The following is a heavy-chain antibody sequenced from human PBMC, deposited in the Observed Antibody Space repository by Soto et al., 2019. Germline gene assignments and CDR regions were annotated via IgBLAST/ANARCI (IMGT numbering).Heavy chain of an antibody. J-gene: IGHJ6*03. CDR3: AREAYDILTGYYLNYYYYYYMDV. D-gene: IGHD3-9*01. V-gene: IGHV3-7*01. CDR2: IKQDGSEK. Sequence: EVQLVESGGGLVQPGGSLRLSCAASGFTFSSYWMSWVRQAPGKGLEWVANIKQDGSEKYYVDSVKGRFTISRDNAKNSLYLQMNILRAEDTAVYYCAREAYDILTGYYLNYYYYYYMDVWGKETTVTVSS. CDR1: GFTFSSYW.